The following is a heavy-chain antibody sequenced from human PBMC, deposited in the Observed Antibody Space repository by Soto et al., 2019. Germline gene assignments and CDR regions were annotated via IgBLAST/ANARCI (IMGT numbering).Heavy chain of an antibody. J-gene: IGHJ4*02. Sequence: ASVKVSCKASGYTFTSYDINWVRQATGQGLEWMGWMNPNSGNTGYAQKFQGRVTMTRNTSISTAYMELSSLRSEDTAVYYCARGPAEYYGSGSYPDYWGQGTLVTVSS. V-gene: IGHV1-8*01. D-gene: IGHD3-10*01. CDR2: MNPNSGNT. CDR1: GYTFTSYD. CDR3: ARGPAEYYGSGSYPDY.